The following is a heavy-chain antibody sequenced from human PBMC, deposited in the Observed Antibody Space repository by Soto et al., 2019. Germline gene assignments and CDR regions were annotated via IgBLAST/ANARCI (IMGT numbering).Heavy chain of an antibody. Sequence: GGSLSLSCVASEFSFSSYGMHWVRQAPGKGLKWVGVTWFDGSNKYYEESVKGRFTISRDNSKNTLYLQMNSLTAEDTAVYYCARDRIGLCFVGSSFVPTQATNTVLAFWGKGTTVPVSS. CDR3: ARDRIGLCFVGSSFVPTQATNTVLAF. V-gene: IGHV3-33*01. D-gene: IGHD2-15*01. CDR1: EFSFSSYG. CDR2: TWFDGSNK. J-gene: IGHJ6*04.